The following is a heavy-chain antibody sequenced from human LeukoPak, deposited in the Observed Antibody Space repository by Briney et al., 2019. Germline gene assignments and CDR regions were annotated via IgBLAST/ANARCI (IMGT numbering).Heavy chain of an antibody. D-gene: IGHD3-22*01. CDR2: INLNSGGT. J-gene: IGHJ6*02. V-gene: IGHV1-2*02. CDR1: GYTFTGYY. CDR3: ARGPHYYDSSGRMDV. Sequence: ASVKVSCKASGYTFTGYYMHWVRQAPGQGLEWMGWINLNSGGTNYAQKFQGRVTMTRDTSISTAYMELSRLRSDDTAVYYCARGPHYYDSSGRMDVWGQGTTVTVSS.